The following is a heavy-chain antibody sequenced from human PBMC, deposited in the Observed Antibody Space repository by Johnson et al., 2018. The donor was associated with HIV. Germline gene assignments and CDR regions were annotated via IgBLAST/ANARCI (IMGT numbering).Heavy chain of an antibody. V-gene: IGHV3-13*01. J-gene: IGHJ3*02. D-gene: IGHD5-18*01. CDR1: GFTFDDYG. CDR3: ARGAMGNAFDI. Sequence: VQLVESGGGVVRPGGSLRLSCAASGFTFDDYGMSWVRQAPGKGLEWVSGIGTAGDTYYPGSVKGRFTISRENAKNSLYLQMNSLRAGDTAVYYCARGAMGNAFDIWGQGTMVTVSS. CDR2: IGTAGDT.